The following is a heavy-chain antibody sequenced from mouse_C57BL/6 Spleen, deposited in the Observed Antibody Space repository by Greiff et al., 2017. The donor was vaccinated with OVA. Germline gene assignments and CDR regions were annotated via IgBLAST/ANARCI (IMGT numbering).Heavy chain of an antibody. V-gene: IGHV1-22*01. Sequence: EVQLQESGPELVKPGASLKMSCKASGYTFTDYNMHWVKQSHGKSLEWIGYINPNNGGTSYNQKFKGKATLTVNKSSSTAYMELRSLTSEDSAVYYCARGWGNYEAYAMDYWGQGTSVTVSA. CDR2: INPNNGGT. CDR1: GYTFTDYN. D-gene: IGHD2-1*01. J-gene: IGHJ4*01. CDR3: ARGWGNYEAYAMDY.